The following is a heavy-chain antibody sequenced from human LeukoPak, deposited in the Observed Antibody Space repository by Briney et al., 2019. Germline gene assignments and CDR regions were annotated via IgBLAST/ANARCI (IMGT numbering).Heavy chain of an antibody. CDR2: IKQDGSEK. D-gene: IGHD3-22*01. V-gene: IGHV3-7*01. Sequence: GRSLRLSCAASGFTFSSYWMSWVRQAPGKGLEWVANIKQDGSEKYYVDSVKGRFTISRDNAKNSLYLQMNSLRAEDTAVYYCARDVWTYYYDSSGYYYWGQGTLVTVSS. J-gene: IGHJ4*02. CDR1: GFTFSSYW. CDR3: ARDVWTYYYDSSGYYY.